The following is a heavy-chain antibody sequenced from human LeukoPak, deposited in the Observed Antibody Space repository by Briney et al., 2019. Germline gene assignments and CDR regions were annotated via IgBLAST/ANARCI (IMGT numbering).Heavy chain of an antibody. V-gene: IGHV1-46*01. CDR3: ARDEGSSWIDY. Sequence: ASVKVSCKASGYTFTSYYMHWVRQAPGQGLEWMGIINPSGGSTSYAQKFQGRVTMTRDTSTSTAYMELSRLRSDDTAVYYCARDEGSSWIDYWGQGTLVPVSS. CDR1: GYTFTSYY. CDR2: INPSGGST. J-gene: IGHJ4*02. D-gene: IGHD6-13*01.